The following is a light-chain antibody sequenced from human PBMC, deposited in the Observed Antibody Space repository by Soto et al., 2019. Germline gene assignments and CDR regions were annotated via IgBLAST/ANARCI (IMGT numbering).Light chain of an antibody. CDR3: CSYAGTYTFYV. CDR1: SSDVGGYAL. Sequence: QSALTQPRSVSGAPGQSVTISCTGTSSDVGGYALVSWYQQHPGKAPKLMIYDVTKRPSGVHDRFSGSRSGNTASLTISGLQAEDDADYYCCSYAGTYTFYVFETGTKLTVL. J-gene: IGLJ1*01. V-gene: IGLV2-11*01. CDR2: DVT.